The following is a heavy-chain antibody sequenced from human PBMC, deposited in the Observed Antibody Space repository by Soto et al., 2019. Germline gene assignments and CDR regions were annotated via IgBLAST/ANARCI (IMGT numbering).Heavy chain of an antibody. CDR2: IYHNGRA. CDR1: GGSITSDS. D-gene: IGHD5-12*01. CDR3: VRDRGYGTLDS. J-gene: IGHJ4*02. Sequence: LQLQESGSGLVKPSQTLSLTCAVSGGSITSDSWSWIRQPPGKGLEWIGYIYHNGRAFYNSSLKXXVTMSVDMSKNQISLNLRSVTAADTAVYYCVRDRGYGTLDSWGQGTLVTVSS. V-gene: IGHV4-30-2*01.